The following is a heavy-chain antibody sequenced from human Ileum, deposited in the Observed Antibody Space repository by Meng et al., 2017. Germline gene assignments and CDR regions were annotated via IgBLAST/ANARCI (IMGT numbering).Heavy chain of an antibody. CDR3: TYGDFDY. CDR2: INPNSGGT. CDR1: GYTFTGYY. Sequence: QVQLVQAGAEGKKPGASGKGSCKASGYTFTGYYMHWGRQAPGQGLEWMGRINPNSGGTNYAQKFQGRVTMTRDTSISTAYMELSSLRSDDTAMYYCTYGDFDYWGQGTLVTVSS. D-gene: IGHD4-17*01. V-gene: IGHV1-2*06. J-gene: IGHJ4*02.